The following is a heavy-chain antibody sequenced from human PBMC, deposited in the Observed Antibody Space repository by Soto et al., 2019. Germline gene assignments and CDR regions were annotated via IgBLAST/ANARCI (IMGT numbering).Heavy chain of an antibody. J-gene: IGHJ4*02. CDR2: INHSGST. Sequence: SETLSLTCAVYGGSFSGYYWSWIRQPPGKGLEWIGEINHSGSTNYNPSLKSRVTISVDTSKNQFSLKLSSVTAADTAVYYCARGRRGPTHKNKYYARWGQGALVTVSS. D-gene: IGHD3-3*01. CDR3: ARGRRGPTHKNKYYAR. CDR1: GGSFSGYY. V-gene: IGHV4-34*01.